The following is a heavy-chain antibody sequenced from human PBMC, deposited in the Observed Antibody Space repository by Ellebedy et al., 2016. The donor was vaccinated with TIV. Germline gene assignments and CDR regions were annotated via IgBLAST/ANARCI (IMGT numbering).Heavy chain of an antibody. Sequence: GESLKISCVASGFPFTNAWMSWVRQAPGKGLEWVGRIKGKADGWTIDYAAPGKDRFTISRDDSRNTLYLQIQSLKTEDTAVYYCVYYLDYWGQGTLVTVSS. V-gene: IGHV3-15*01. CDR2: IKGKADGWTI. D-gene: IGHD3-10*01. CDR3: VYYLDY. J-gene: IGHJ4*02. CDR1: GFPFTNAW.